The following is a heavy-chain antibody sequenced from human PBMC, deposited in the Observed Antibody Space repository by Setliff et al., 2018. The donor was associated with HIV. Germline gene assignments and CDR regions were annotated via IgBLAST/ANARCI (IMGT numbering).Heavy chain of an antibody. CDR2: IYTSGST. J-gene: IGHJ4*02. Sequence: PSETLSLTCTVSGASISSGSYYWSWIRQPAGKGLEWIGHIYTSGSTNYSPSLTSRVTISVDTSKKQFSLKLSSVTAADTSVYYCARDRRYSPHYFDYWGQGTLVTVSS. D-gene: IGHD1-26*01. V-gene: IGHV4-61*09. CDR3: ARDRRYSPHYFDY. CDR1: GASISSGSYY.